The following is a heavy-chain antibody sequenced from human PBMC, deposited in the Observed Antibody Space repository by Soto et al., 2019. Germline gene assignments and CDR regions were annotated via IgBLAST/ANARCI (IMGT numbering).Heavy chain of an antibody. Sequence: SVKVSCKASGYTFTCCSLHWLQQAPGQGLERMRWITLYNGNTNYAKKFQGRVAITRDMSLRTAYIELSSLRSEDSAVYYWASHGIAAAGTVYYFDYWGQGTLVTVSS. J-gene: IGHJ4*02. CDR3: ASHGIAAAGTVYYFDY. CDR2: ITLYNGNT. D-gene: IGHD6-13*01. CDR1: GYTFTCCS. V-gene: IGHV1-45*02.